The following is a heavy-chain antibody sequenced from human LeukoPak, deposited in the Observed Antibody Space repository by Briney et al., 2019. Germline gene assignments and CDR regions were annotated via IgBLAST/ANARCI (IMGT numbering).Heavy chain of an antibody. CDR3: ARVGFVAAALFDP. Sequence: SETLSLTCTVSGYSISSGYYWGWIRQPPGKGLEWIGSIYHSGSTYYNPSLKSRVTISVDTSKNQFSLQLNSVTPEDTAVYYCARVGFVAAALFDPWGQGTLVTVSS. CDR2: IYHSGST. CDR1: GYSISSGYY. J-gene: IGHJ5*02. D-gene: IGHD6-13*01. V-gene: IGHV4-38-2*02.